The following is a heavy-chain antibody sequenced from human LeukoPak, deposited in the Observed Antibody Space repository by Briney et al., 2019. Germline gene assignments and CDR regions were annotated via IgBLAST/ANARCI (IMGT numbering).Heavy chain of an antibody. CDR3: ARGGRITMVRGVITHFDY. Sequence: GSLRLSCAASGFTFSNYAMSWIRQPPGKGLEWIGEINHSGSTNYNPSLKSRVTISVDTSKNQFSLKLSSVTAADTAVYYCARGGRITMVRGVITHFDYWGQGTLVTVSS. D-gene: IGHD3-10*01. CDR2: INHSGST. J-gene: IGHJ4*02. V-gene: IGHV4-34*01. CDR1: GFTFSNYA.